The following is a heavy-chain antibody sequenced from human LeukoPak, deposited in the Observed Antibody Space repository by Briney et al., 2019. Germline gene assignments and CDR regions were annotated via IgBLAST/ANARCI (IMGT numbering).Heavy chain of an antibody. CDR2: ISGYSGNT. CDR1: GYTFNRYG. D-gene: IGHD6-19*01. V-gene: IGHV1-18*01. Sequence: ASVTVSCKASGYTFNRYGISWVRQAPGQGLEWMGWISGYSGNTNYAQKFQGRVTMSTDTSTTTGYMEVRSLRSDDTAVYYCARSTESGWRELDSWGQGTLVTVSS. CDR3: ARSTESGWRELDS. J-gene: IGHJ4*02.